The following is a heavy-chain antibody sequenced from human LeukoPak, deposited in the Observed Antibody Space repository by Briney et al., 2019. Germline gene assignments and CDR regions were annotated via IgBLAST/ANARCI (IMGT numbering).Heavy chain of an antibody. J-gene: IGHJ6*02. V-gene: IGHV1-69*13. CDR2: IIPIFGTA. D-gene: IGHD2-15*01. CDR3: ARGESRVVAAKYYYYGMDV. Sequence: ASVKVSCKASGGTFSSYAISWVRQAPGQGLEWMGGIIPIFGTANYAQKFQGRVTITADESTSTAYMGLSSLRSEDTAVYYCARGESRVVAAKYYYYGMDVWGQGTTVTVSS. CDR1: GGTFSSYA.